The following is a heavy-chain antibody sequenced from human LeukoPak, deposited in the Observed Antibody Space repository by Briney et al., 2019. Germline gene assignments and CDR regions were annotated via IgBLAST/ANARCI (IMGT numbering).Heavy chain of an antibody. V-gene: IGHV1-18*01. J-gene: IGHJ4*02. Sequence: ASVKVSCKAAGYTFTSYGISWVRQAPGQGLEWMGWISAYNGNTNYSQNLQGRLTITTDTSASTAYMELSSLRSEDTALYFCARDLIVYGSGSYFDYWGQGTLVTVSS. CDR2: ISAYNGNT. D-gene: IGHD3-10*01. CDR3: ARDLIVYGSGSYFDY. CDR1: GYTFTSYG.